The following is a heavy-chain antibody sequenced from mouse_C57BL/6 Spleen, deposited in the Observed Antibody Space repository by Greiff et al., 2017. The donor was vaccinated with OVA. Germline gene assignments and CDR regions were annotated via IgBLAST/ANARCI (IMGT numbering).Heavy chain of an antibody. D-gene: IGHD2-3*01. CDR1: GYTFTSYW. V-gene: IGHV1-50*01. CDR3: ARGDDGYYLFAY. Sequence: QVQLQQPGAELVKPGASVKLSCKASGYTFTSYWMQWVKQRPGQGLEWIGEIDPSDSYTNYNQKFKGKATLTVDTSSSTAYMQLSSLTSEDSAVYYCARGDDGYYLFAYWGQGTLVTVSA. CDR2: IDPSDSYT. J-gene: IGHJ3*01.